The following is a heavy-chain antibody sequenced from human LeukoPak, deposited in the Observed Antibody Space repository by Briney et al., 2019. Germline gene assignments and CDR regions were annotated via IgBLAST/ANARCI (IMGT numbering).Heavy chain of an antibody. Sequence: GGSLRLSCAASGFTFNSYGMHWVRQAPGKGLEWVAVISYDGPNKYYADSVRGRFTISRDDSKSTLYLQMNSLRPEDTAVYYCAKEKLPSGYSFLTDYWGQGTLVTVSS. CDR1: GFTFNSYG. V-gene: IGHV3-30*18. J-gene: IGHJ4*02. CDR2: ISYDGPNK. D-gene: IGHD5-12*01. CDR3: AKEKLPSGYSFLTDY.